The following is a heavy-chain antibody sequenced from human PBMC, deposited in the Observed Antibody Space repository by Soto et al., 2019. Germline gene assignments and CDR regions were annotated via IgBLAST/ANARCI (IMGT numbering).Heavy chain of an antibody. D-gene: IGHD2-2*01. Sequence: QVQLVESGGGVVQPGRSLRLSCAASGFTFSNYAIHWVRQAPGRGLEWVTVISFDGSNKYYADSVKGRLTISRDNSKNTVYLQMNSLRVEDTAVYYCAKHGIAWDQTLSQPNWFDPWGQGTLVTVSS. CDR2: ISFDGSNK. J-gene: IGHJ5*02. CDR3: AKHGIAWDQTLSQPNWFDP. V-gene: IGHV3-30*18. CDR1: GFTFSNYA.